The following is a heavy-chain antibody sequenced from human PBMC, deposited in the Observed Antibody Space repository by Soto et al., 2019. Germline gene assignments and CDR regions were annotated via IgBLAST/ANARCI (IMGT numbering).Heavy chain of an antibody. CDR3: ARRSSGWYFDY. CDR1: GFTFSSYA. CDR2: ISGSGGST. V-gene: IGHV3-23*01. J-gene: IGHJ4*02. Sequence: EVQLLESGGGLVQPGGSLRLSCAASGFTFSSYAMSWVRQAPGKGLEWVSAISGSGGSTYYADSVKGRFTISRDNSENTMYLQMNSLRAEDTAVYYCARRSSGWYFDYWGQGTLVTVSS. D-gene: IGHD6-19*01.